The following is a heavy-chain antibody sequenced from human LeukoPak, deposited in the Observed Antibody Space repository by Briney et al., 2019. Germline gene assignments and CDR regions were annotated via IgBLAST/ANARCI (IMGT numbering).Heavy chain of an antibody. V-gene: IGHV3-74*01. Sequence: GGSLRLSCAASGFTFSSYWMNWVRQAPGKGLVWVSRIASDGSSTTYADSVKGRFSISRDNAKNTLYLQMNSLGAEDSAVYYCARGFPTLDRGAIGYWGQGTPVTVSS. D-gene: IGHD3-10*01. CDR1: GFTFSSYW. CDR3: ARGFPTLDRGAIGY. J-gene: IGHJ4*02. CDR2: IASDGSST.